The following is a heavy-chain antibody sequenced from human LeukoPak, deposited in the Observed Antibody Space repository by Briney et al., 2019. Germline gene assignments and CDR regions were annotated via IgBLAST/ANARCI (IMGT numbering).Heavy chain of an antibody. CDR3: VRYLILVDSPGDDFDY. V-gene: IGHV3-74*01. CDR1: GFTFSNYW. J-gene: IGHJ4*02. CDR2: INVDGSVK. Sequence: QLGGSLRLSCAASGFTFSNYWMHWVRQVPGKGLVWVSRINVDGSVKSYADSVKGRFTISRDNAKNTVSLQMNSLRAEDTAVYYCVRYLILVDSPGDDFDYWGQGALVTVSS. D-gene: IGHD2-15*01.